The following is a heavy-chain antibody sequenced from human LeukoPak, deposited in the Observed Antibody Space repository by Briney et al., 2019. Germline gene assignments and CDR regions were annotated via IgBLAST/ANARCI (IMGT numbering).Heavy chain of an antibody. V-gene: IGHV4-59*01. CDR1: GRSLSSYY. Sequence: SETLSLTCTVSGRSLSSYYWNWIRQPPGKGLEWIGHIYYSGSTNYNPSLTSRVTISVDTSKNQFSLKLSSVTAADTAVYYCARGDGYGGSYGSDYWGQGTLVTVSS. CDR2: IYYSGST. CDR3: ARGDGYGGSYGSDY. D-gene: IGHD1-26*01. J-gene: IGHJ4*02.